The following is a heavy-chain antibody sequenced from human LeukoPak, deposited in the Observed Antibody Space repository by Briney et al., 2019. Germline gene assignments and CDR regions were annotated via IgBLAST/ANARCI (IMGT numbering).Heavy chain of an antibody. CDR2: ISGGGGST. D-gene: IGHD3-16*02. CDR3: ARDIPFGGVIPKGWFDP. J-gene: IGHJ5*02. Sequence: PGGSLRLSCAASGFTFSSYAMSWVRQSPGKGLEWVSTISGGGGSTYYADSVKGRFTISRDNPKNTLYLQMNSLRAEDTAVYYCARDIPFGGVIPKGWFDPWGQGTLVTVCS. CDR1: GFTFSSYA. V-gene: IGHV3-23*01.